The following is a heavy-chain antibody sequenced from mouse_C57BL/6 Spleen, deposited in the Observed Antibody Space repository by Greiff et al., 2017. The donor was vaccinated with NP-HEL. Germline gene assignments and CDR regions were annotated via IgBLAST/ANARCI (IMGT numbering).Heavy chain of an antibody. J-gene: IGHJ3*01. D-gene: IGHD1-1*01. CDR1: GFSLTSYG. V-gene: IGHV2-2*01. CDR2: IWSGGST. Sequence: VHLVESGPGLVQPSQSLSITCTVSGFSLTSYGVHWVRQSPGKGLEWLGVIWSGGSTDYNAAFISRLSISKDNSKSQVFFKMNSLQADDTAIYYCARSYYGSSSAWFAYWGQGTLVTVSA. CDR3: ARSYYGSSSAWFAY.